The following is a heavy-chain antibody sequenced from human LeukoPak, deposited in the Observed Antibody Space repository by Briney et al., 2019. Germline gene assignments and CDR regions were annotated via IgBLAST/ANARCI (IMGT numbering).Heavy chain of an antibody. J-gene: IGHJ4*02. CDR1: GASISSGDYF. CDR2: IHYSGST. V-gene: IGHV4-31*03. Sequence: SETLSLTCSVSGASISSGDYFWTWIRQHPEKGLEWIGYIHYSGSTYYNPSLRSRMIISVDTSKNQFSLQLSSVTAADTAVYYCARVVSDCGGARCYKGYLDYWGQGTLVTVSS. D-gene: IGHD2-2*02. CDR3: ARVVSDCGGARCYKGYLDY.